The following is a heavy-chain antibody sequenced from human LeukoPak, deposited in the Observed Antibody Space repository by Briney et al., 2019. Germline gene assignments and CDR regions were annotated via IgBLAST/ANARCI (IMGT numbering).Heavy chain of an antibody. V-gene: IGHV5-51*01. J-gene: IGHJ4*02. Sequence: GESLKISCKVSGYSFTSYWTGWVRQMPWKGLEWMGIIYPRDSDTRYSPSFQGQVTISADKSISTAYLQWSSLKASDTAMYYCARRGSGDYFDYWGQGTLVTVSS. CDR1: GYSFTSYW. CDR2: IYPRDSDT. CDR3: ARRGSGDYFDY. D-gene: IGHD2-15*01.